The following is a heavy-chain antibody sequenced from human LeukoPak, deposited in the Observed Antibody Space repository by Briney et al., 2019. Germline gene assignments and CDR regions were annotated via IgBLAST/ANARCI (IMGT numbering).Heavy chain of an antibody. D-gene: IGHD3-10*01. V-gene: IGHV3-30*02. CDR3: AKDGTRGIRFGKIPHYFDY. CDR2: IRYDGSNK. Sequence: GGSLRLSCAASGFIFCSYGMHWVRQAPGKGLEWVTFIRYDGSNKYFADSVKGRFTISRDSSKNTLHLQMNSLRVDDTAVYYCAKDGTRGIRFGKIPHYFDYWGQGTLVTVSS. CDR1: GFIFCSYG. J-gene: IGHJ4*02.